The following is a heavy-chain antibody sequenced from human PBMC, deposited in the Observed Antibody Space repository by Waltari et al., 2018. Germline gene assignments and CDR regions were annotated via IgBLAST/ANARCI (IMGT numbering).Heavy chain of an antibody. CDR3: AREEPEGSSSS. V-gene: IGHV4-61*09. CDR1: GGSSSSGSYY. Sequence: QVQLQESGPGLVKPSQTLSLTCTVSGGSSSSGSYYWSWIRQPAGKGLEWIGYIYTSGSTNYNPALKSRVTISVDTSKNQFSLKLSSVTAADTAVYYCAREEPEGSSSSWGQGTLVTVSS. J-gene: IGHJ5*02. CDR2: IYTSGST. D-gene: IGHD6-6*01.